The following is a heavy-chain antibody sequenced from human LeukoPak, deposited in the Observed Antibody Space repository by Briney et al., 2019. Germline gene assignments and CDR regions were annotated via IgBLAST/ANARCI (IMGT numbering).Heavy chain of an antibody. J-gene: IGHJ3*02. CDR1: GGTFSSYA. CDR3: ARDKRGHSDRDAFDI. D-gene: IGHD2-15*01. V-gene: IGHV1-69*05. Sequence: GSSVKVSCKASGGTFSSYAISWVRQAPGQGLEWMGGIIPIFGTANYAQKLQGRVTMTTDTSTSTAYMELRSLRSDDTAVYYCARDKRGHSDRDAFDIWGQGTMVTVSS. CDR2: IIPIFGTA.